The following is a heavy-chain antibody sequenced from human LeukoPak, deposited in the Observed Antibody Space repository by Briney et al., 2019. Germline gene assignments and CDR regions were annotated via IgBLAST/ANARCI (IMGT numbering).Heavy chain of an antibody. CDR2: ISTTGSSI. V-gene: IGHV3-48*03. CDR3: ARVQRGIAVALDY. Sequence: GGSLRLSCAASGFTFSSYEMNWVRQAPGKGLEWVSYISTTGSSIYYADSVKGRFTISRDNVKNLLYLQMNSLKAEDTAVYYCARVQRGIAVALDYWGQGTLATVSS. J-gene: IGHJ4*02. D-gene: IGHD6-19*01. CDR1: GFTFSSYE.